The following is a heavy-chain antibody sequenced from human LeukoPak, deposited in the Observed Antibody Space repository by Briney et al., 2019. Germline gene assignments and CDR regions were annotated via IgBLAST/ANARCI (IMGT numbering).Heavy chain of an antibody. CDR1: GYTFTGYY. V-gene: IGHV1-2*06. CDR2: INPNSGGT. Sequence: GASVKVSCKASGYTFTGYYMHWVRQAPGQGLEWMGRINPNSGGTNYAQKFQGRVTMTRDTSISTAYMELSRLRSDDTAVYYCARTVPYYDSSGYRDYWGQGTLVTVSS. D-gene: IGHD3-22*01. J-gene: IGHJ4*02. CDR3: ARTVPYYDSSGYRDY.